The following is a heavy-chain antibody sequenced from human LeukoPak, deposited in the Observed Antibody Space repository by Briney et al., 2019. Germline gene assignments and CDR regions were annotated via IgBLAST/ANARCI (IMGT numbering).Heavy chain of an antibody. Sequence: SETLSLTCTVSGYSISSGYYWGWIRQPPGKGLVWIGSVYHSGSTYYNPSLKSRVTISVDTSKNQFSLKLSSVTAADTAVYYCARDATYDSSGYSFLWGQGTLVTVSS. CDR1: GYSISSGYY. J-gene: IGHJ4*02. CDR2: VYHSGST. D-gene: IGHD3-22*01. CDR3: ARDATYDSSGYSFL. V-gene: IGHV4-38-2*02.